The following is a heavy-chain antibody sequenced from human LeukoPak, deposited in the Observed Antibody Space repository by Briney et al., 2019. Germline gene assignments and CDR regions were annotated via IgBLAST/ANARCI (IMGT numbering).Heavy chain of an antibody. J-gene: IGHJ6*04. CDR2: ISSSSSYI. CDR1: GFTFSSYS. CDR3: ARDRRGLYGRGGYYYYGMDV. D-gene: IGHD4-17*01. Sequence: GGSLRLSCAASGFTFSSYSMNWVRQASGKGLEWVSSISSSSSYIYYADSVKGRFTISRDNAKNSLYLQMNSLRAEDTAVYYCARDRRGLYGRGGYYYYGMDVWGKGTTVTVSS. V-gene: IGHV3-21*01.